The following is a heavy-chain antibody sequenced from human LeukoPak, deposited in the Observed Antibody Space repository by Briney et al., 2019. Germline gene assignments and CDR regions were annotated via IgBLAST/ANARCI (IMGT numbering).Heavy chain of an antibody. CDR1: GFAFDDYA. Sequence: TGGSLRLSCAASGFAFDDYAMHWVRQAPGKVPEWVSLIHKDATTHYAESVKGRFTISRDDAKNSLYLQINSLRADDTAMYYCAREAGWDKFDYWGQGTLVTVSS. V-gene: IGHV3-20*04. D-gene: IGHD6-19*01. J-gene: IGHJ4*02. CDR3: AREAGWDKFDY. CDR2: IHKDATT.